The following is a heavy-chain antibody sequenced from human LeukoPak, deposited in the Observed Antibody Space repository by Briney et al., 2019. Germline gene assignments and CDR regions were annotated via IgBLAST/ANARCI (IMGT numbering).Heavy chain of an antibody. V-gene: IGHV4-39*01. CDR2: IYYSGIT. Sequence: SETLSLTCTVSGGSISSNGYYWGWVRQSPGEGLEWIGNIYYSGITYYNASLKSRVTISVDTSKNQFSLKVRSVTAADTAVYYCARASSGYYGSFDYWGQGTLVTVSS. D-gene: IGHD3-22*01. J-gene: IGHJ4*02. CDR3: ARASSGYYGSFDY. CDR1: GGSISSNGYY.